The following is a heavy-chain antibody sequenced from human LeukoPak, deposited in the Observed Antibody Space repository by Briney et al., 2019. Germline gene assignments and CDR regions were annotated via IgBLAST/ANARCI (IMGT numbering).Heavy chain of an antibody. J-gene: IGHJ5*02. CDR1: GYTFTGYY. CDR3: ARVIGDYDFWSGYYWFDP. V-gene: IGHV1-2*02. D-gene: IGHD3-3*01. Sequence: ASVKVSCKASGYTFTGYYMHWVRQAPGQGLEWMGWINPNSGGTNYAQKFQGRVTMTRDTSISTAYMELSRLRSDDTAVYYSARVIGDYDFWSGYYWFDPWGQGTLVTVSS. CDR2: INPNSGGT.